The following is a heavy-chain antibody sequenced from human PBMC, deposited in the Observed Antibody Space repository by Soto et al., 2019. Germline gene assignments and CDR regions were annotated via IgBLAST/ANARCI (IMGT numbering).Heavy chain of an antibody. D-gene: IGHD6-6*01. CDR3: AGDRGSSSLVCPGY. V-gene: IGHV1-18*01. CDR1: GYTFASYG. CDR2: ISAYNGDT. Sequence: QVQLVQSGAEVKKPGASVKVSCKASGYTFASYGMSWVRQAPGQGPAWMGWISAYNGDTNYAQKFQGRVTLTTDTSTSTAYMELRSLRSDDTAVYYCAGDRGSSSLVCPGYWGQGTLVTVSS. J-gene: IGHJ4*02.